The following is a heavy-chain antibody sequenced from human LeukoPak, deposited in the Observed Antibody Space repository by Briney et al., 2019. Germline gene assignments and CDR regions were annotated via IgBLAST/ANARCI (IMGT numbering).Heavy chain of an antibody. V-gene: IGHV1-18*01. Sequence: GASVKVSCKTSGYTFTDFGMSWVRQAPGQGLEWMGWISAYNGDTNYAHNLQDRVTMTTDTSTSTAYMELRSLRSDDTAVYYCARGRPSDYWGQGTLVTV. CDR1: GYTFTDFG. CDR3: ARGRPSDY. CDR2: ISAYNGDT. J-gene: IGHJ4*02.